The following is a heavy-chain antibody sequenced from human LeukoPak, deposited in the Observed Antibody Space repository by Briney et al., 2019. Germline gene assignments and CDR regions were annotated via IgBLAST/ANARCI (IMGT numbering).Heavy chain of an antibody. Sequence: PSETLSPTCTVSGGSISSYYWSWIRQPPGKGLEWIGYIYYSGSTNYNPSLKSRVTISVDTSKNQFSLKLSSVTAADTAVYYCARRAPLHYYDSSGYYLDYWGQGTLVTVSS. D-gene: IGHD3-22*01. CDR1: GGSISSYY. V-gene: IGHV4-59*08. CDR3: ARRAPLHYYDSSGYYLDY. CDR2: IYYSGST. J-gene: IGHJ4*02.